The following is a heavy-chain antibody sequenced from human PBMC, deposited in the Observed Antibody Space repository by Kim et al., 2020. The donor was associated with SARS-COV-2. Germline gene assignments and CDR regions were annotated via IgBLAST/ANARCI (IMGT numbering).Heavy chain of an antibody. D-gene: IGHD2-15*01. J-gene: IGHJ4*02. CDR3: ARGGGDCSGGSCYQGWLISHDDY. CDR2: INTNTGNP. Sequence: ASVKVSCKASGYTFTSYAMNWVRQAPGQGLEWMGWINTNTGNPTYAQGFTGRFVFSLDTSVSTAYLQISSLKAEDTAVYYCARGGGDCSGGSCYQGWLISHDDYWGQGTLVTVSS. CDR1: GYTFTSYA. V-gene: IGHV7-4-1*02.